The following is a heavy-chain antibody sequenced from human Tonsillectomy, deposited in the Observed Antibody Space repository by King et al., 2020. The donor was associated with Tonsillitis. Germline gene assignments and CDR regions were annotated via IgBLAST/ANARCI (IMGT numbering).Heavy chain of an antibody. D-gene: IGHD3-16*01. CDR1: GYSFTSYW. V-gene: IGHV5-51*01. J-gene: IGHJ4*02. Sequence: QLVQSGAEVKKPGESLKISCKGSGYSFTSYWSGWVRQMPGKGLEWIGIIYPVDYDTRYSPSFQGHVTITADKSIRTAYLQGSSLKASDTAMYYCARQEGGFGYWGQGTLVTVSS. CDR2: IYPVDYDT. CDR3: ARQEGGFGY.